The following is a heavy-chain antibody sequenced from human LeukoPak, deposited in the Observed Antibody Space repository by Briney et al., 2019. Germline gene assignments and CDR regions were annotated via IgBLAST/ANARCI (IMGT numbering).Heavy chain of an antibody. CDR1: GGSISSSNW. J-gene: IGHJ5*02. D-gene: IGHD3-22*01. Sequence: PSETLSLTCAVSGGSISSSNWWSWVRQPPGKGLEWIGEIYHSGSINYNPSLKSRVTISVDKSKNQFSLKLSSVTAADTAVYYCARGPDSMSSGYSNWFDPWGQGTLVTVSS. CDR2: IYHSGSI. CDR3: ARGPDSMSSGYSNWFDP. V-gene: IGHV4-4*02.